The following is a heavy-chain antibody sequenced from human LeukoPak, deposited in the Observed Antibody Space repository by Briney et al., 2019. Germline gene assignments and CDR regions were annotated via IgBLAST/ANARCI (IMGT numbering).Heavy chain of an antibody. D-gene: IGHD3-22*01. CDR2: ISYDGSNK. Sequence: RRSLRLSCAASGFTFSSYGMHWVRQAPGKGLEWVAVISYDGSNKYYADSVKGRFTISRDKSKNTLYLQMNSLRAEDTAVYYCAKDSYYYDSSGYFDYWGQGTLVTVSS. CDR3: AKDSYYYDSSGYFDY. CDR1: GFTFSSYG. V-gene: IGHV3-30*18. J-gene: IGHJ4*02.